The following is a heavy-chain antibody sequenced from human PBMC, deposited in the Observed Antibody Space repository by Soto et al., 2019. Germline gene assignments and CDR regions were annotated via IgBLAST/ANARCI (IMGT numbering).Heavy chain of an antibody. CDR2: IKYDATSI. J-gene: IGHJ4*02. CDR1: GFIFSNYW. Sequence: PGGSLRLSCAASGFIFSNYWMHWVRQIPGKGLMWVSRIKYDATSIGYADSVRGRFNIFRDNAKNTLYLQIDGLGVDDTGFYYCGRPLAGYVSIDYWARGTLVPVSS. V-gene: IGHV3-74*01. CDR3: GRPLAGYVSIDY. D-gene: IGHD5-12*01.